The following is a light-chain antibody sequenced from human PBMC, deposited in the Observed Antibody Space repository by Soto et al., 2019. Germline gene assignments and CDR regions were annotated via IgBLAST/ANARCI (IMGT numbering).Light chain of an antibody. J-gene: IGLJ2*01. CDR2: EGS. CDR1: SSDVGSYNL. CDR3: GSYASSRSLV. Sequence: QSALTQPASVSGSPGQSITISCTGTSSDVGSYNLVSWYQQHPGKAPKLMIYEGSKRPSGVSNRFSGSKSGNTASLTISGLQAEDEADYYCGSYASSRSLVFGGGTKLTVL. V-gene: IGLV2-23*01.